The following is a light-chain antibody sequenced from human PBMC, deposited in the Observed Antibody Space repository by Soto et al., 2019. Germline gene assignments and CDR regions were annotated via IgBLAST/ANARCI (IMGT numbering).Light chain of an antibody. CDR1: QGISSH. CDR2: AAS. V-gene: IGKV1-9*01. J-gene: IGKJ2*01. Sequence: DIQLTQSPSFLSASVGDRVTITCRASQGISSHLAWYQQKPGKAPKLLIYAASTLQSGVPSMFSGSGSGTEFTLTISSLQPEDFATYYCQQLNSYSYTFGQGTKLEIK. CDR3: QQLNSYSYT.